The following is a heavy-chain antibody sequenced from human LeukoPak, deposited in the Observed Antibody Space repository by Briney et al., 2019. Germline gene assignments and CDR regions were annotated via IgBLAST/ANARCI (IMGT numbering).Heavy chain of an antibody. CDR1: GFTFSGSA. CDR3: TRHEEILLLSEGFDY. J-gene: IGHJ4*02. V-gene: IGHV3-73*01. D-gene: IGHD3-10*01. Sequence: GGSLRLSCAASGFTFSGSAMHWVRQASGKGLEWVGRIRSKANSYATAYAASVKGRFTISRDDSKNTAYLQMNSLKTEDTAVYYCTRHEEILLLSEGFDYWGQGTLVTVSS. CDR2: IRSKANSYAT.